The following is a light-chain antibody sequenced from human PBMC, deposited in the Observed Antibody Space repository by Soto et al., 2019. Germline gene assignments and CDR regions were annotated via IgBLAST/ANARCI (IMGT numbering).Light chain of an antibody. CDR2: AAS. CDR3: QQYNSYSIT. J-gene: IGKJ5*01. CDR1: QGISTY. V-gene: IGKV1-5*01. Sequence: DLQTRQSPSSLSASLRVTVTIPCRASQGISTYLNWYQQKPGKAPKLLIYAASSWAGGVPSRFTGSGSGTEFTLTISSLQPDDFATYYCQQYNSYSITSGQRTRLEIK.